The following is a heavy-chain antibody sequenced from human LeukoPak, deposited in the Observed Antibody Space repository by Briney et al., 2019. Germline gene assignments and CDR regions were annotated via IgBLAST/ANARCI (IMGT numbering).Heavy chain of an antibody. V-gene: IGHV1-8*03. CDR1: GYTFTSYD. Sequence: ASVKVSCKASGYTFTSYDINWVRQATGQGLEWMGWMNPNSGNTGYAQKFQGRVASTRNTSISTAYKEVSRLGSEDTAVYYCARGGAYSSGWTEFDYWGQETLVTVSS. CDR2: MNPNSGNT. J-gene: IGHJ4*02. D-gene: IGHD6-19*01. CDR3: ARGGAYSSGWTEFDY.